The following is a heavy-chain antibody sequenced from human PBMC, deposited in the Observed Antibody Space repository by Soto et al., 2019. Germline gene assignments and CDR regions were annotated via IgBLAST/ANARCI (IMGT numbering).Heavy chain of an antibody. D-gene: IGHD6-13*01. Sequence: GGSLRLSCAASGFTFSSYAMSWVRQAPGKGLEWVSAISGSGGSTYYADSVKGRFTISRDNSKNTLYLQMNSLRAEDTAVYYCAKDHYNFGAGTHAPHLDYWAQGTLVTVSA. CDR3: AKDHYNFGAGTHAPHLDY. V-gene: IGHV3-23*01. CDR1: GFTFSSYA. CDR2: ISGSGGST. J-gene: IGHJ4*02.